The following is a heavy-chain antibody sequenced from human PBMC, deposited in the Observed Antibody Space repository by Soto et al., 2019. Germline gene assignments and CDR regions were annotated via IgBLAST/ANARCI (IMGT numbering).Heavy chain of an antibody. D-gene: IGHD3-16*01. Sequence: SETLSLTCGVSGDSFTSYFWSWLRQPPGKGLEWIGYVYHTGSTEYNPSLESRVVISIDTSKNQFSLKLNSVTAADTAVYYCATRVPNTRAYVGVFDYWGQGAQVTVSS. CDR1: GDSFTSYF. CDR2: VYHTGST. V-gene: IGHV4-59*08. CDR3: ATRVPNTRAYVGVFDY. J-gene: IGHJ4*02.